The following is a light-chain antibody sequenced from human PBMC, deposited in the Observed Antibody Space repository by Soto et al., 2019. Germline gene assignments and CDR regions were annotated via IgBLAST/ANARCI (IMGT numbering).Light chain of an antibody. V-gene: IGKV1-9*01. CDR2: ASS. Sequence: DIQLTQSPSFLSASVGDIVTITCRASQGISSYLAWYQQTPGKAPKLLIYASSTLQSGVPSRFSGSGSGTEFTLTISSLQPEDFATYYCQQLNTFPVTFGQGTRLDI. CDR3: QQLNTFPVT. CDR1: QGISSY. J-gene: IGKJ5*01.